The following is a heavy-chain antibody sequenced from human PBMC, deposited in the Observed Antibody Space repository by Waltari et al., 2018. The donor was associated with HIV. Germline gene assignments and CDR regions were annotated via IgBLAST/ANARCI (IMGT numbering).Heavy chain of an antibody. CDR3: ASARETMGVDFDS. CDR1: GGAFVSHT. J-gene: IGHJ5*01. D-gene: IGHD3-10*01. V-gene: IGHV1-69*08. Sequence: QVQLVQSGAEGKKHGSSVKVSCKASGGAFVSHTFNWVRQAPGQGLEWMGRAIPMFGTANYARKFKGRVTITADKSPTTAYMELNGLRIDDTAVYYCASARETMGVDFDSWGQGTLVTVS. CDR2: AIPMFGTA.